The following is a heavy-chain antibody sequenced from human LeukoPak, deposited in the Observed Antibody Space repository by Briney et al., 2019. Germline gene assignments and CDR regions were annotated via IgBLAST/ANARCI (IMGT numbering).Heavy chain of an antibody. CDR1: GFTFSSYS. D-gene: IGHD1-1*01. CDR2: ISSSSSYI. J-gene: IGHJ4*02. V-gene: IGHV3-21*01. CDR3: ARDAGLLRGATGY. Sequence: PGGSLRLSCAASGFTFSSYSMNWVRQAPGKGLEWVSSISSSSSYIYYADSVKGRFTISRDNAKNSLYLQMNSLRAEDTAVYYCARDAGLLRGATGYWGQGTLVTVSS.